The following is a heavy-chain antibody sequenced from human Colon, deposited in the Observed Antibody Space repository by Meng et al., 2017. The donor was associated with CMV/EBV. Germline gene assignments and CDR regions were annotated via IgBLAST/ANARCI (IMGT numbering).Heavy chain of an antibody. J-gene: IGHJ5*02. CDR1: GLTFSSHA. CDR3: ARDGGVGLMFPLYLFNA. V-gene: IGHV3-30-3*01. Sequence: GGSLSPACVASGLTFSSHAMHWVRQAPGKGLEWVAVVYTKGGEKYYTDSVKGRFTVSRDFSKNTVSLQICSQRADDTATYYRARDGGVGLMFPLYLFNAWGQETLVTVPQ. CDR2: VYTKGGEK. D-gene: IGHD3-10*01.